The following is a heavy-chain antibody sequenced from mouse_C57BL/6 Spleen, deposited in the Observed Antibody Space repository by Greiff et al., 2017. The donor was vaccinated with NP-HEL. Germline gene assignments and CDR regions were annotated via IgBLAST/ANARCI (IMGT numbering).Heavy chain of an antibody. V-gene: IGHV6-6*01. D-gene: IGHD1-1*01. CDR1: GFTFSDAW. CDR3: TPFITTVVEGYFDY. J-gene: IGHJ2*01. Sequence: EVKLEESGGGLVQPGGSMKLSCAASGFTFSDAWMDWVRQSPEKGLEWVAEIRNKANNHATYYAESVKGRFTISRDDSKSSVYLQMNSLRAEDTGIYYCTPFITTVVEGYFDYWGQGTTLTVSS. CDR2: IRNKANNHAT.